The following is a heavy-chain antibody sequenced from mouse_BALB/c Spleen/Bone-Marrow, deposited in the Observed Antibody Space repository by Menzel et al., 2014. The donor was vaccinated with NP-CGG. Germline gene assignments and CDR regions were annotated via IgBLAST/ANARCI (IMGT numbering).Heavy chain of an antibody. CDR2: IYPGNGYS. V-gene: IGHV1-84*02. J-gene: IGHJ4*01. CDR1: GYTFTDYY. D-gene: IGHD1-1*02. CDR3: LFGGYAMDY. Sequence: QVQLQQSGPELVKPGASVKISCKASGYTFTDYYINWVKQKPGQGLEWIGWIYPGNGYSKYNEKFKGKATLTVDTSSSTASMQLSSLTSEDTAVYFYLFGGYAMDYWGQGTSVTVSS.